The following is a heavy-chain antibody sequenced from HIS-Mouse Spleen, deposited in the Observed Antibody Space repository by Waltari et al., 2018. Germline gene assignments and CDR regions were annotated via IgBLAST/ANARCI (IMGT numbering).Heavy chain of an antibody. D-gene: IGHD3-10*01. CDR1: GGSISSSSYY. CDR2: IYYSGST. CDR3: ARTRGYWYFDL. J-gene: IGHJ2*01. Sequence: QLQLQESGPGLVKPSETLSLTCTVSGGSISSSSYYWGWIRQPPGKGLEWIGSIYYSGSTYYNPSVKSRVPISVDTSKNQFSLKLSSVTAADTAVYYCARTRGYWYFDLWGRGTLVTVSS. V-gene: IGHV4-39*01.